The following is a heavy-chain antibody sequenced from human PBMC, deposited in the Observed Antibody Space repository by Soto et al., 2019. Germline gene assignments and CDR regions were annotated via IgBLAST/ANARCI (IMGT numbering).Heavy chain of an antibody. V-gene: IGHV3-23*01. CDR2: ISGSGDST. D-gene: IGHD3-16*01. CDR3: AKSKTAYGKSCFDY. CDR1: GVTFSSYV. J-gene: IGHJ4*01. Sequence: PGVSLRLSFAASGVTFSSYVMSWVRQAPGKGLEWVSVISGSGDSTYYADSVKGRVTSSRDNSKNTLYLQMNGLRAEDTAVYYGAKSKTAYGKSCFDYWGQGTLVTVSS.